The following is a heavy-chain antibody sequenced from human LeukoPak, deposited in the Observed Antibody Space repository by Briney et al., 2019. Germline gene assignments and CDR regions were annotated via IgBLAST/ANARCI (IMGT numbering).Heavy chain of an antibody. J-gene: IGHJ3*02. D-gene: IGHD1-1*01. V-gene: IGHV1-2*02. CDR1: GYSFINYY. CDR2: INPNSGGT. CDR3: ARGTTREIDI. Sequence: GASVKVSCKASGYSFINYYIHWVRQAPGQGLEWMGWINPNSGGTNYAQKFQGRVTMTRDTSISTAYMELSRLRSEDTAVYYCARGTTREIDIWGQGTMVTVSS.